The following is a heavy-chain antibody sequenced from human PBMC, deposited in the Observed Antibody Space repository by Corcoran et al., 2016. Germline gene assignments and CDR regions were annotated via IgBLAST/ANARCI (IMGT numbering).Heavy chain of an antibody. Sequence: QLHLQESGPGLVKPSETLSLTCTVSGGSISSSSYYWAWIRQPPGQGLEWIGSFSHSGSSYYNPSLKGRATISVDTSKNQVSLKRTSVTAADTAVYYCANNGNWYGVGDHWGQGTLVTVSS. J-gene: IGHJ5*02. CDR2: FSHSGSS. D-gene: IGHD1-20*01. CDR1: GGSISSSSYY. CDR3: ANNGNWYGVGDH. V-gene: IGHV4-39*07.